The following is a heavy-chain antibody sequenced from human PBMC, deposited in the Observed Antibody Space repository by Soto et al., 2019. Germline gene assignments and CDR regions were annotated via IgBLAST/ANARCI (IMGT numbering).Heavy chain of an antibody. CDR1: GGTFSTYA. CDR2: IIPLFGTA. J-gene: IGHJ4*02. V-gene: IGHV1-69*13. Sequence: SVKVSCKTSGGTFSTYAIYWVRQAPGQGLEWMGAIIPLFGTADYAQKFQGRVTITADESTSTAYMELSSLRSEDTAVYYCARPKGSYSSGYYYFDYWGQGTLVTISS. CDR3: ARPKGSYSSGYYYFDY. D-gene: IGHD6-19*01.